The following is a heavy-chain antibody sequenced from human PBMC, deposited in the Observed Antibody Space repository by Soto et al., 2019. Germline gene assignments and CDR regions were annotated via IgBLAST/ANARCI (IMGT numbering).Heavy chain of an antibody. Sequence: QVQPEQWGAGLLKPSETLSLTCAVYGGSFSGYYWTWIRQAPGKGLEWIGRLNLWGGTNYKSSLKSRVTLSVDTSKNQFSLILYSVTAADTAVYYCARDRQYYQFWSGCQNEGPCAMDVWGQGTTVTVSS. CDR2: LNLWGGT. J-gene: IGHJ6*02. D-gene: IGHD3-3*02. CDR3: ARDRQYYQFWSGCQNEGPCAMDV. V-gene: IGHV4-34*02. CDR1: GGSFSGYY.